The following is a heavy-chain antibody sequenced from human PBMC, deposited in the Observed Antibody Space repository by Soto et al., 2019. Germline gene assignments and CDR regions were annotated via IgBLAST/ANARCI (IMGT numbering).Heavy chain of an antibody. CDR2: IYYSGST. CDR3: ARHVQCVRMWMEV. CDR1: GGSISSSSYY. Sequence: SETLSLTCTVSGGSISSSSYYWGWIRQPPGKGLEWIGSIYYSGSTYYNPSLKSRVTISVDTSKDQFSLKLSSVTAADTAVYYCARHVQCVRMWMEVWGKGTKLTVAS. J-gene: IGHJ6*04. D-gene: IGHD2-21*01. V-gene: IGHV4-39*01.